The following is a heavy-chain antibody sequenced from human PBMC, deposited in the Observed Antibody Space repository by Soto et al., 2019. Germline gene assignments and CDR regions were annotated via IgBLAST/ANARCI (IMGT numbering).Heavy chain of an antibody. J-gene: IGHJ6*02. D-gene: IGHD2-15*01. V-gene: IGHV4-39*07. CDR3: AKDSGSWESSYYYYYGMDV. CDR1: GGSISSDSYY. CDR2: ISYSGST. Sequence: SETLSLTCTVSGGSISSDSYYWGWIRQSPEKGLEWIASISYSGSTYYNPTLKSRLIISVDTSKSQFSLKLSSVTAADTAVYYCAKDSGSWESSYYYYYGMDVWGQGTTVTVSS.